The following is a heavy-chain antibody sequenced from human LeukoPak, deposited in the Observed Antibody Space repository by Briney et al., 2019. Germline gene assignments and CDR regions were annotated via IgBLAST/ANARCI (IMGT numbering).Heavy chain of an antibody. Sequence: GASVKVSCRASGYTFTGYYMHWVRQAPGQGLEWMGWINPNSGGTNYAQKFQGRVTMTRDTSISTAYMELSRLRSDDTAVYYCAREAHSNGGFDPWGQGTLVTVSS. D-gene: IGHD4-11*01. CDR1: GYTFTGYY. J-gene: IGHJ5*02. CDR2: INPNSGGT. V-gene: IGHV1-2*02. CDR3: AREAHSNGGFDP.